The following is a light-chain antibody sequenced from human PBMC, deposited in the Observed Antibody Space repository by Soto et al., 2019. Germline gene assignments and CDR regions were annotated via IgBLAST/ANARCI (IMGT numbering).Light chain of an antibody. CDR1: QRISNY. CDR3: QQSYSTLDYT. Sequence: DIQMTQSPSSLSASVGDRVTITCRASQRISNYLIWYQHKPGKAPRLLIYAASSLQSGVPSRFSGSGYGTDFTLTISSLQPEDFATYYCQQSYSTLDYTFGQGTKVEIK. J-gene: IGKJ2*01. CDR2: AAS. V-gene: IGKV1-39*01.